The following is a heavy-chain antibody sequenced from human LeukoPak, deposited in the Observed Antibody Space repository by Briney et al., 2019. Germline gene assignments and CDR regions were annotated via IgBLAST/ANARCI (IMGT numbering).Heavy chain of an antibody. J-gene: IGHJ6*04. Sequence: PGGSLRLSCAASGSTFSSYEMNWVRQAPGKGLEWVSYISSSGSTIYYADSVKGRFTISRDNAKNSLYLQMNSLRAEDTAVYYCARVDVITFGGADYYGMDVWGKGTTVTVSS. CDR2: ISSSGSTI. CDR3: ARVDVITFGGADYYGMDV. V-gene: IGHV3-48*03. D-gene: IGHD3-16*01. CDR1: GSTFSSYE.